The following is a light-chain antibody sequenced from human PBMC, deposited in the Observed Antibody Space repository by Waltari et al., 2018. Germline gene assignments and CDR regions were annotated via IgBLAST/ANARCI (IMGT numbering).Light chain of an antibody. V-gene: IGKV3-11*01. CDR3: QHLWKWRT. Sequence: EIVLTQSPATLSLSPGERATLSCRSSQSVRNNLTWYQQRPGQGPRLLIYNTFNRATGVPARFSGSGSGTDFTLTISTLETEDFAVYYCQHLWKWRTFGQGTKVEMK. J-gene: IGKJ1*01. CDR1: QSVRNN. CDR2: NTF.